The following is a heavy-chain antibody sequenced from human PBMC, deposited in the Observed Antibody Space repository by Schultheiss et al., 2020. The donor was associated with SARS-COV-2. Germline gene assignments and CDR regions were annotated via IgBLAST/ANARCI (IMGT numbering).Heavy chain of an antibody. J-gene: IGHJ4*02. D-gene: IGHD1-26*01. Sequence: GGSLRLSCAASGFTFSSYGMHWVRQAPGKGLEWVAVISYDGSNKYYADSVKGRFTISRDNSKNTLYLQMNSLRAEDTAVYYCARCNSGGATFGYYFDYWGQGTLVTVSS. CDR2: ISYDGSNK. CDR1: GFTFSSYG. V-gene: IGHV3-30*03. CDR3: ARCNSGGATFGYYFDY.